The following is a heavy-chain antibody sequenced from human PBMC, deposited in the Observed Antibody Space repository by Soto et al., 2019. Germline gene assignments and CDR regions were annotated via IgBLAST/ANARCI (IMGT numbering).Heavy chain of an antibody. CDR1: GCSISSYY. V-gene: IGHV4-59*01. J-gene: IGHJ5*02. CDR2: IYYSGST. CDR3: ARSPDFWSGYSNWFDH. Sequence: XETLSLTCTVSGCSISSYYWSWIRQPPGKGLEWIGYIYYSGSTNYNPSLKSRVTISVDTSNNQFSLKLSSVTAADTAVYYCARSPDFWSGYSNWFDHWGQGTLVTVSS. D-gene: IGHD3-3*01.